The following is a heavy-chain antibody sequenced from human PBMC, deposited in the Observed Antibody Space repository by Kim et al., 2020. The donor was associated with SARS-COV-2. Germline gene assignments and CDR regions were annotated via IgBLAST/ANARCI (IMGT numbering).Heavy chain of an antibody. Sequence: ASVKVSCKASGGTFSSYAISWVRQAPGQGLEWMGRIIPILGIANYAQKFQGRVTITADKSTSTAYMELSSLRSEDTAVYYCARDRGGIAAAETDYWGQGTLVTVSS. CDR2: IIPILGIA. D-gene: IGHD6-13*01. CDR1: GGTFSSYA. V-gene: IGHV1-69*04. CDR3: ARDRGGIAAAETDY. J-gene: IGHJ4*02.